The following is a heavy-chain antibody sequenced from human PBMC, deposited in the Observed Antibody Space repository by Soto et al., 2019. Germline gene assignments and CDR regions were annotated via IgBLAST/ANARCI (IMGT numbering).Heavy chain of an antibody. CDR2: INHSGST. V-gene: IGHV4-34*01. D-gene: IGHD3-3*01. J-gene: IGHJ4*02. Sequence: SETLSLTCAVYSGSFSGYYWSWIRQPPGKGLEWIGEINHSGSTNYNPSLESRITISVDTSKNQFSLKLSSVTAADTAVYYCASPYYDFWSGPPWGTQKYYFDFWGQGTLVTVSS. CDR1: SGSFSGYY. CDR3: ASPYYDFWSGPPWGTQKYYFDF.